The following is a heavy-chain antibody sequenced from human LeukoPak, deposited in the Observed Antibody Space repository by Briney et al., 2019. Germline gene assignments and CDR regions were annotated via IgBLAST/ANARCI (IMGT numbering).Heavy chain of an antibody. CDR1: GFTFSSYA. J-gene: IGHJ4*02. CDR2: ISGSGGST. Sequence: GGSLRLSCAASGFTFSSYAMSWVRQAPGKGLEWVSAISGSGGSTYYADSVKGRFTISRDNSKNTLYLQMNSLRAEDTAVYYCAKGLQQWLADLEYFDYWGQGTLVTVSS. CDR3: AKGLQQWLADLEYFDY. D-gene: IGHD6-19*01. V-gene: IGHV3-23*01.